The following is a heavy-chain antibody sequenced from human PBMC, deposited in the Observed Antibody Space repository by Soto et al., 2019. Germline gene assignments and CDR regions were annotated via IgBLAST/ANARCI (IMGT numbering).Heavy chain of an antibody. J-gene: IGHJ6*02. CDR2: ISYDGSNK. Sequence: GGSLRLSCAASGFTFSSYAMHWVRQAPGKGLEWVAVISYDGSNKYYADSVKGRFTISRDNSKNTLYLQMNSLRAEDTAVYYCAGSIAAAGPPWPYYYYYGMDVWGQGTTVTVSS. CDR3: AGSIAAAGPPWPYYYYYGMDV. D-gene: IGHD6-13*01. V-gene: IGHV3-30-3*01. CDR1: GFTFSSYA.